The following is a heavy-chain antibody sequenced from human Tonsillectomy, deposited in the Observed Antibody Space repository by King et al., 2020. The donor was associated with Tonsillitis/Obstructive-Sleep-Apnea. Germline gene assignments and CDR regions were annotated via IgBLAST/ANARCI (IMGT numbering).Heavy chain of an antibody. J-gene: IGHJ4*02. D-gene: IGHD2-2*01. V-gene: IGHV4-34*01. CDR1: GGSFSGYY. Sequence: QVQLQQWGAGLLKPSETLPLTCAVYGGSFSGYYWSWIRQPPGKGLEWIGEINHSGTTNYNPSLKSRVTISVDTSKNQFSLKLSSVTAADTAVYYCARGDIVVVPARPDYWGQGTLVTVSS. CDR2: INHSGTT. CDR3: ARGDIVVVPARPDY.